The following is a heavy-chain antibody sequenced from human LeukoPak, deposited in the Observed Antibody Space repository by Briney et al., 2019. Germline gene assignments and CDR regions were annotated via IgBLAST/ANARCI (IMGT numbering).Heavy chain of an antibody. CDR3: ASPGPDSSSWMYYFDH. D-gene: IGHD6-13*01. CDR1: GGSISSYY. V-gene: IGHV4-59*05. J-gene: IGHJ4*02. Sequence: PSETLSLTCTVSGGSISSYYWSWIRQPPGKGLEWIGSIYYSGSTYYNPSLKSRVTISVDTSKNQFSLKLSSVTAADTAVYYCASPGPDSSSWMYYFDHWGQGTLVTVSS. CDR2: IYYSGST.